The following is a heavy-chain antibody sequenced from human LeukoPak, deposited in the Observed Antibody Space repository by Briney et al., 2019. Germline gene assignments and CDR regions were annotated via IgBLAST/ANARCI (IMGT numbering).Heavy chain of an antibody. V-gene: IGHV3-74*01. CDR2: INGDGGDT. Sequence: GGSLRLPCAASGFSLSSYWIHWVRQAPGKGLVWVSRINGDGGDTRYADSVKGRFTISRDNAKNTLYLQMNSLRAEDTAVYYCARDVVAKDAFDIWGQGTMVTVSS. D-gene: IGHD5-12*01. CDR1: GFSLSSYW. CDR3: ARDVVAKDAFDI. J-gene: IGHJ3*02.